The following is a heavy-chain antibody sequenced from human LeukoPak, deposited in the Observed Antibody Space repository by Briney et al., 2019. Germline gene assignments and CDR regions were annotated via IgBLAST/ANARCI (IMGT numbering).Heavy chain of an antibody. V-gene: IGHV3-21*01. Sequence: PGGSLRLSCAASGFTFSSYSMNWVRQAPGKGLEWVSSISSSSSYIYYADSVKGRFTISRDNAKNSLYLQMNSLRAEDTAVYYCARVRSKHTAMVTYYYMDVWGKGTTVTASS. CDR1: GFTFSSYS. J-gene: IGHJ6*03. CDR3: ARVRSKHTAMVTYYYMDV. CDR2: ISSSSSYI. D-gene: IGHD5-18*01.